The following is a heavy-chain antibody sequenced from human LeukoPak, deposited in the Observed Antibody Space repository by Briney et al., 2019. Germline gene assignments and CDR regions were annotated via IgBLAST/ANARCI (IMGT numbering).Heavy chain of an antibody. CDR1: GGTFSSYA. D-gene: IGHD3-10*01. J-gene: IGHJ3*02. Sequence: ASVKVSCKASGGTFSSYAISWVRQAPGQGLEWMGWINPNSGGTNYAQKFQGRVTMTRDTSISTAFMELSRLRSDDTAVYYCARSSTSGAFDIWGQGTMVTVSS. V-gene: IGHV1-2*02. CDR2: INPNSGGT. CDR3: ARSSTSGAFDI.